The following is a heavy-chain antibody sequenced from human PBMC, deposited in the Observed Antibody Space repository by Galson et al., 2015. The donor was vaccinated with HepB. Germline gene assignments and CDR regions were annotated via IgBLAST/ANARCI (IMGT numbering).Heavy chain of an antibody. CDR3: ARDRAVAAFDY. J-gene: IGHJ4*02. Sequence: SLRLSCALSGFTLTPYSINWVRQAPGKGLEWVSYISGDSSRMQYADSMKGRFTISRDNAKSAVYLQMNSLRAEDTAVYYCARDRAVAAFDYWGQGTLVTVSS. D-gene: IGHD6-19*01. CDR2: ISGDSSRM. V-gene: IGHV3-21*01. CDR1: GFTLTPYS.